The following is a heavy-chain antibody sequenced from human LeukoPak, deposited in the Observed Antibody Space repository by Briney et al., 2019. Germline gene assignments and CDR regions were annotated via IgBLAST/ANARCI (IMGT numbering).Heavy chain of an antibody. CDR2: IYYSGST. D-gene: IGHD1-26*01. CDR1: GGPISSGDYY. V-gene: IGHV4-30-4*08. Sequence: SQTLSLTCTVSGGPISSGDYYRSWIRQPPGKGLEWIGYIYYSGSTYYNPSLKSRVTISVDTSKNQFSLKLSSVTAADTAVYYCARTIVGATMALDYWGQGTLVTVSS. CDR3: ARTIVGATMALDY. J-gene: IGHJ4*02.